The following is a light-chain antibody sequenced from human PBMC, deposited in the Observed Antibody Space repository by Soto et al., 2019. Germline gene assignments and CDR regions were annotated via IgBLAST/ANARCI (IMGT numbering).Light chain of an antibody. CDR2: GAS. CDR1: QSVSSN. Sequence: EIVMTQSPATLSVSPGERATLSCRASQSVSSNLAWDQQKPGQAPRPLIYGASTRATGIPARFSGSGSGTEFSLTISSLQSEDFAVYYCQQYNKWPPYTFGQGTKLEIK. CDR3: QQYNKWPPYT. V-gene: IGKV3-15*01. J-gene: IGKJ2*01.